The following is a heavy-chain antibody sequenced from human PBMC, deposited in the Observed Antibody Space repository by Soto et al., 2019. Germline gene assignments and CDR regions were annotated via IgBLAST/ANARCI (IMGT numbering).Heavy chain of an antibody. V-gene: IGHV3-30*18. Sequence: GGSLRLSCAASGFTFSSYGMHWVRQAPGKGLEWVAVISYDGSNKYYADSVKGRFTISRDNSKNTLYLQMNSLRAEDTAVYYCAKDDDYYGSGSYRYFDYWGQGTLVTVSS. J-gene: IGHJ4*02. CDR3: AKDDDYYGSGSYRYFDY. D-gene: IGHD3-10*01. CDR1: GFTFSSYG. CDR2: ISYDGSNK.